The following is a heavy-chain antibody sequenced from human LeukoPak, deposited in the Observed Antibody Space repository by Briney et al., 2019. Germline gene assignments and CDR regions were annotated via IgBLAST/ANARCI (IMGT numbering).Heavy chain of an antibody. CDR3: ARVYCSSTSCYGAFYFDY. CDR1: GYTFTSYG. Sequence: ASVKVPCKASGYTFTSYGISWVRQAPGQGLEWMGWISAYNGNTNYAQKLQGRVTMTTDTSTSTAYMELRSLRSDDTAVYYCARVYCSSTSCYGAFYFDYWGQGTLVTVSS. CDR2: ISAYNGNT. V-gene: IGHV1-18*01. D-gene: IGHD2-2*01. J-gene: IGHJ4*02.